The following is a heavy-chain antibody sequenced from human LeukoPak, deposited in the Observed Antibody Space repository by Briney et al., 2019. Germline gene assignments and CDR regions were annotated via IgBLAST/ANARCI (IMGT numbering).Heavy chain of an antibody. J-gene: IGHJ4*02. CDR1: GGSISNSNYY. Sequence: SETLSLTCTVSGGSISNSNYYWGWIHQPPGKGLEWIGSISHGESTYYNASLKSRASISIDTSKNQFSLKLSSVTAADTAVYYCARDLGDYWSGFRSYFFEYWGQGTLVTVSS. D-gene: IGHD3-3*01. V-gene: IGHV4-39*07. CDR2: ISHGEST. CDR3: ARDLGDYWSGFRSYFFEY.